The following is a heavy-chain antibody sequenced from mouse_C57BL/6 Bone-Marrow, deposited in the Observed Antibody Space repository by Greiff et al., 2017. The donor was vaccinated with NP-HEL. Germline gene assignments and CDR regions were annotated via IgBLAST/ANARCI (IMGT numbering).Heavy chain of an antibody. CDR3: ARRRLGDY. Sequence: VQLKESGPELVKPGASVKMSCKASGYTFTDYNMHWVKQSHGKSLEWIGYINPNNGGTSYNQKFKGKATLTVNKSSSTAYMELRSLTAEDYAVYYCARRRLGDYWGQGTTLTVSS. CDR2: INPNNGGT. CDR1: GYTFTDYN. J-gene: IGHJ2*01. D-gene: IGHD2-2*01. V-gene: IGHV1-22*01.